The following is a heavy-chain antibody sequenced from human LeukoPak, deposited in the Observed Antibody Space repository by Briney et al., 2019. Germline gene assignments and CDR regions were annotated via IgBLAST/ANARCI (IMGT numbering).Heavy chain of an antibody. CDR3: ASDLYGSGPRGY. D-gene: IGHD3-10*01. CDR2: IYYSGST. CDR1: GGSISSYY. Sequence: PSETLSLTCTVSGGSISSYYWSWIRQPPGKGLEWIGYIYYSGSTNYNPSLKSRVTISVDKSKNQFSLKLSSVTAADTAVYYCASDLYGSGPRGYWGQGTLVTVSS. J-gene: IGHJ4*02. V-gene: IGHV4-59*12.